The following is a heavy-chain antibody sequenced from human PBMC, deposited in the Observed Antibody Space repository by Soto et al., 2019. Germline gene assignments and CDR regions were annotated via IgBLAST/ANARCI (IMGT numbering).Heavy chain of an antibody. CDR3: ARVRIAARTGAYGMDV. Sequence: ETLSLTCTVSGGSISSYYWSWIRQPAGKGLEWIGRIYTSGSTNYNPSLKSRVTMSVDTSKNQFSLKLSSVTAADTAVYYCARVRIAARTGAYGMDVWGQGTKVTVSS. D-gene: IGHD6-6*01. J-gene: IGHJ6*02. V-gene: IGHV4-4*07. CDR2: IYTSGST. CDR1: GGSISSYY.